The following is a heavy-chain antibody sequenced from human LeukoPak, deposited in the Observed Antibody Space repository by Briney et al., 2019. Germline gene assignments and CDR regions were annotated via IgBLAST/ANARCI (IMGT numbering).Heavy chain of an antibody. J-gene: IGHJ5*02. D-gene: IGHD6-6*01. CDR3: AKASSSATHNWFDP. Sequence: GGSLRLSCAASGFTFSSYAMHWVRQAPGKGLEWVAFIRYDGSNKYYADSVKGRLTISRDNSKNTLYLQMNSLRAEDTAVYYCAKASSSATHNWFDPWGQGTLVTVSS. CDR1: GFTFSSYA. V-gene: IGHV3-30*02. CDR2: IRYDGSNK.